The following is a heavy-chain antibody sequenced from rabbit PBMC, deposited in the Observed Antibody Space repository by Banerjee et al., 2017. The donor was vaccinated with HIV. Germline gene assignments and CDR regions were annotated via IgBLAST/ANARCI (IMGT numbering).Heavy chain of an antibody. CDR2: IYSSNGDK. CDR3: ARVGGCGGGDL. Sequence: QEQLVESGGDLVQPEGSLTLTCTASGFSFSNDMWICWVRQAPGKGLELIACIYSSNGDKWYASWVNGRFTISRSTSLNTVDPKMTSLTVADTATYFCARVGGCGGGDLWGPGTLVTVS. J-gene: IGHJ4*01. CDR1: GFSFSNDMW. V-gene: IGHV1S43*01. D-gene: IGHD4-1*01.